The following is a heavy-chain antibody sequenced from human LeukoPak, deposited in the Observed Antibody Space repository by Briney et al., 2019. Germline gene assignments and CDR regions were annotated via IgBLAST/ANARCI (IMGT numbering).Heavy chain of an antibody. D-gene: IGHD2-15*01. CDR3: ARTLFCSGGSCYYNWFDP. V-gene: IGHV5-51*01. CDR1: GYSFTSYW. Sequence: GESLKISCKGSGYSFTSYWIGWVRQMPGQGLEWMGIIYPGDSDTRYSPSFQGQVTISADKSISTAYLQWSSLKASDTAMYYCARTLFCSGGSCYYNWFDPWGQGTLVTVSS. CDR2: IYPGDSDT. J-gene: IGHJ5*02.